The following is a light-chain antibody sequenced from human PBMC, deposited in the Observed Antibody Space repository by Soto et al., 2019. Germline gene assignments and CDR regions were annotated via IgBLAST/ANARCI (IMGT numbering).Light chain of an antibody. Sequence: SYELTQPPSVSVSPGQTASITCSGDRLGDKYACWYQQKPGQSPGLVIDQDSKRPSGIPERFSGSNSGNTATLTISGTQAMDEADYYCQAWDSSTAVFGGGTKLTVL. V-gene: IGLV3-1*01. CDR1: RLGDKY. J-gene: IGLJ2*01. CDR2: QDS. CDR3: QAWDSSTAV.